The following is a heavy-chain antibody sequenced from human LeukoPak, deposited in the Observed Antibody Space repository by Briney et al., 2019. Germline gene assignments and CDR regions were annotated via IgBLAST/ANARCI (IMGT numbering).Heavy chain of an antibody. CDR2: ISDSGDYT. Sequence: GGSLRLSCAGSGFTFSSYAMSWVRQAPGQGLEWVSVISDSGDYTSYADSVKGRFTISRDNSKNTLYLQMNSLRAEDTAVYYCAKVRLLWFGELLSHFDYWGQGTLVTVSS. CDR3: AKVRLLWFGELLSHFDY. D-gene: IGHD3-10*01. CDR1: GFTFSSYA. J-gene: IGHJ4*02. V-gene: IGHV3-23*01.